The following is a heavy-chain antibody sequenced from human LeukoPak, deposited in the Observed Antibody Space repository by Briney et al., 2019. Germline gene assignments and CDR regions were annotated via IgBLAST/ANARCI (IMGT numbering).Heavy chain of an antibody. CDR1: GLNLSNLN. V-gene: IGHV3-21*01. D-gene: IGHD1-1*01. CDR2: ISSTGNYI. CDR3: ARVSTGPV. J-gene: IGHJ4*02. Sequence: GGSLRLSCVGSGLNLSNLNMNWVRQAPGKGLEWVSSISSTGNYIHYADSVKGRFTISRDNAQKSLYLQMNSLRVEDSAGYYCARVSTGPVWGQGTLVTVSS.